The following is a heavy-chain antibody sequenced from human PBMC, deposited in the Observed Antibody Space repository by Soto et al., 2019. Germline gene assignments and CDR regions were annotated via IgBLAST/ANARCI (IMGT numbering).Heavy chain of an antibody. CDR1: GFTVSSNY. Sequence: EVQLVETGGGLIQPGGSLRLSCAASGFTVSSNYMSWVRQAPGKGLEWVSVIYSGGSTYYADSVKGRFTISRDNSKNTLYLQMNSLRAEDTAVYYCAWNSHPGYCGGDCYFGYWGQGTLVTVSS. CDR2: IYSGGST. V-gene: IGHV3-53*02. J-gene: IGHJ4*02. D-gene: IGHD2-21*02. CDR3: AWNSHPGYCGGDCYFGY.